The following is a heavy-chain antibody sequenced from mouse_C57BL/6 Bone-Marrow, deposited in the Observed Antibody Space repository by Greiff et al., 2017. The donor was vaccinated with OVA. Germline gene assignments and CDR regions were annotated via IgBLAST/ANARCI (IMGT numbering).Heavy chain of an antibody. CDR1: GFTFSDYY. Sequence: DVKLVESGGGLVQPGGSLKLSCAASGFTFSDYYMYWVRQTPEKRLEWVAYISNGGGSTYYPDTVKGRFTISRDNAKNTLYLQMSRLKSEDTAMYYCARQYYGSSFYFDYWGQGTTLTVSS. CDR3: ARQYYGSSFYFDY. CDR2: ISNGGGST. V-gene: IGHV5-12*01. J-gene: IGHJ2*01. D-gene: IGHD1-1*01.